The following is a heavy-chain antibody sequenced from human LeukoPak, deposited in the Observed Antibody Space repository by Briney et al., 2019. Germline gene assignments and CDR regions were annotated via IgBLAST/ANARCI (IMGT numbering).Heavy chain of an antibody. CDR3: AKTLYTSGWNFDY. CDR2: IRYDASNK. J-gene: IGHJ4*02. Sequence: GGSLRLSCAASGFTFSSYGLHWVRQAPGKGLEWVAFIRYDASNKYYADSVKGRFTISRDNSKNTLYLQMNSLRVEDTAIYYCAKTLYTSGWNFDYWGQGTPVTVSS. D-gene: IGHD6-19*01. V-gene: IGHV3-30*02. CDR1: GFTFSSYG.